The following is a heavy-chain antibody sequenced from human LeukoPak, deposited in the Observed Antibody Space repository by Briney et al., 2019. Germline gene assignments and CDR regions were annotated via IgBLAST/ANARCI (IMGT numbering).Heavy chain of an antibody. CDR2: INSDGSST. CDR1: GFTFSSYW. Sequence: QPGGSLRLSCAASGFTFSSYWMHWVRQAPGKGLVWVSRINSDGSSTSYADSVKGRFTISRDNAKNTLYLQMNSLRAEDTAVYYCARGDRYYYDSSGYYHDYWGQEPWSPSPQ. CDR3: ARGDRYYYDSSGYYHDY. J-gene: IGHJ4*01. D-gene: IGHD3-22*01. V-gene: IGHV3-74*01.